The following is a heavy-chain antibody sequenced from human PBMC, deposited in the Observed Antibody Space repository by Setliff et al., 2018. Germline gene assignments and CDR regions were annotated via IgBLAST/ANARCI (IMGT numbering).Heavy chain of an antibody. CDR1: GFTFFSYT. CDR3: AKSSGSSSSTNLEY. D-gene: IGHD6-6*01. V-gene: IGHV3-23*01. CDR2: ITDDGGTT. J-gene: IGHJ4*02. Sequence: PGGSLRLSCTTSGFTFFSYTMNWVRQAPGKGPEWVSAITDDGGTTHYAGSVKGRFTIARDNSNSTLYLQMNSLRVEDTALYYCAKSSGSSSSTNLEYLGPGTLVTVSS.